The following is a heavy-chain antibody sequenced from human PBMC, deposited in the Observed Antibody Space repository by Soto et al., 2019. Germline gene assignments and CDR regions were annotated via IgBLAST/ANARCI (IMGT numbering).Heavy chain of an antibody. J-gene: IGHJ5*02. CDR2: IYYSGST. V-gene: IGHV4-30-4*01. Sequence: SETLSLTCTVSGGSISSGDYYWSWIRQPPGKGLEWIGYIYYSGSTYYNLSLKSRVTISVDTSKNQFSLKLSSVTAADTAVYYCARAEFGGVIVFDPWGQGTLVTVSS. CDR3: ARAEFGGVIVFDP. CDR1: GGSISSGDYY. D-gene: IGHD3-16*02.